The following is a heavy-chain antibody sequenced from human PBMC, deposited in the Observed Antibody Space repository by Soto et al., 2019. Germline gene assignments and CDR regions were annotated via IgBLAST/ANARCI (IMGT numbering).Heavy chain of an antibody. CDR1: GFTFSTYA. CDR2: LAHDGTTK. Sequence: QVHLVESGGGVVQPGRSLRLSCAASGFTFSTYAVHWVRQAPGKGLEWVATLAHDGTTKYYADSVRGRFTISTDNSKTTAHLQVDSLTPEDTAVYFCGKDRSDCGCSDYWGQGTLVTFSS. D-gene: IGHD2-21*02. J-gene: IGHJ4*02. CDR3: GKDRSDCGCSDY. V-gene: IGHV3-30*18.